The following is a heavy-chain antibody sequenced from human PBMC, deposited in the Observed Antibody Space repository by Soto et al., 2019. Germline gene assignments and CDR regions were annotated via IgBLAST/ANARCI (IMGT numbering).Heavy chain of an antibody. D-gene: IGHD1-1*01. CDR2: IDPSDSYT. CDR3: ASRRYETTYYYGMDV. J-gene: IGHJ6*04. CDR1: GYSFTSYW. Sequence: PGESLKISCKGSGYSFTSYWISWVRQMPGKGLEWMGRIDPSDSYTNYSPSFQGHVTISADKSISTAYLQWSSLKASDTAMYYCASRRYETTYYYGMDVGAKGTRVPFPS. V-gene: IGHV5-10-1*01.